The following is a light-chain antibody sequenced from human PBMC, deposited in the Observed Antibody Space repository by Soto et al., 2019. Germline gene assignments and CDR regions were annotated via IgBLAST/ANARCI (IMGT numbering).Light chain of an antibody. J-gene: IGKJ4*01. CDR1: QSVGIN. V-gene: IGKV3-15*01. CDR3: QQFSSYALT. Sequence: HSPATLSVSPGDTATLSFRASQSVGINLAWYQQTPGQSPRLLMYASSTRAPGIPARFSGSGSGTNFALTISRLELEDFAVSYYQQFSSYALTIGGGTKVDIK. CDR2: ASS.